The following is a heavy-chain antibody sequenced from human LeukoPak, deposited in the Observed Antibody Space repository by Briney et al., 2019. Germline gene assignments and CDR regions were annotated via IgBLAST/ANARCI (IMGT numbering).Heavy chain of an antibody. CDR2: INSDGSEG. D-gene: IGHD6-6*01. V-gene: IGHV3-7*03. J-gene: IGHJ3*01. Sequence: PGGSLSLSCAVSGFTFSGFWMSWSRQAPGKGLEWVASINSDGSEGYYAEVVKGRFTISRDNAKNSLYLQINSLRAEDTAVYYCARSSYSSSSSVWGQGTMVTVSS. CDR3: ARSSYSSSSSV. CDR1: GFTFSGFW.